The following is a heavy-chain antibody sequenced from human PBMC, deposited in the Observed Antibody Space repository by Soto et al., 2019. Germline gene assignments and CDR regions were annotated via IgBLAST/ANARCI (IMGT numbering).Heavy chain of an antibody. V-gene: IGHV3-33*01. D-gene: IGHD3-3*01. Sequence: QVQVVESGGGVVQPGRSLRLSCAASGFTFSSFGMHWVRQAPGKGLEWVSLILYDGSKKSYGDSVKGRFTISRDNSRNTVYLQMNSLRADDTAVYYCARDASYYSLWSGYYHSRNGMAVWGQGTTVTVSS. J-gene: IGHJ6*02. CDR3: ARDASYYSLWSGYYHSRNGMAV. CDR1: GFTFSSFG. CDR2: ILYDGSKK.